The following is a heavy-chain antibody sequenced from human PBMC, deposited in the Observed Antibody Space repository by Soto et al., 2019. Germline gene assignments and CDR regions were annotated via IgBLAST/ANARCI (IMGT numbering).Heavy chain of an antibody. Sequence: QVQLQESGPGLVKPSQTLSLTCTVSGGPFSGGGYYWSWVWQAPGKGLEWMGYILHNGDTSYNPSLKSRITISKDTSKRQFSLNLSSVTAADTAVYYCARGDSTVSSVFDYWGQGMLVTVSS. CDR1: GGPFSGGGYY. D-gene: IGHD4-17*01. J-gene: IGHJ4*02. CDR2: ILHNGDT. V-gene: IGHV4-31*03. CDR3: ARGDSTVSSVFDY.